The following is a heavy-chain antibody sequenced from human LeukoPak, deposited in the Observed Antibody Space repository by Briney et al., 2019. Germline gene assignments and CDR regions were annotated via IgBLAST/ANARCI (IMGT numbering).Heavy chain of an antibody. CDR2: INPSGGST. V-gene: IGHV1-46*01. J-gene: IGHJ5*02. Sequence: SVKVSCKASGYTFTSYYKHWVRHAPRQGLDRMGIINPSGGSTSYAQKFQGRVTMTRDMSTSTVYMELSSLRSEDTAVYYCARDKGTQLSDWFDPWGQGTLVTVSS. D-gene: IGHD3-16*02. CDR3: ARDKGTQLSDWFDP. CDR1: GYTFTSYY.